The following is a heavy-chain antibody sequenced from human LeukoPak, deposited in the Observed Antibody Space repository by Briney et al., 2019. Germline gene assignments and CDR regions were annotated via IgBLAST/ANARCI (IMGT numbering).Heavy chain of an antibody. Sequence: PGGSLRLSCAASGFTFSSYAMSWVRQAPGKGLEWVSSISSSSSYIYYADSVKGRFTISRDNAKNSLYLQMNSLRAEDTAVYYCAREYYDSSGYYFGGGHYYYYYMDVWGKGTTVTISS. V-gene: IGHV3-21*01. CDR2: ISSSSSYI. D-gene: IGHD3-22*01. J-gene: IGHJ6*03. CDR1: GFTFSSYA. CDR3: AREYYDSSGYYFGGGHYYYYYMDV.